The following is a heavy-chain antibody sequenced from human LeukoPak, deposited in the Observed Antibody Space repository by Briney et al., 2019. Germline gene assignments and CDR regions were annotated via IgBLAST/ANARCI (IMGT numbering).Heavy chain of an antibody. CDR1: GGTFSSYT. Sequence: ASVKVSCKASGGTFSSYTISWVRQAPGQGPEWMGRIIPILGIANYAQKFQGRVTITAGKSTRTAYMELGSLRSEDTAVYYCARAAGIATAQTPYGMDVWGQGTTVTVSS. D-gene: IGHD1-26*01. J-gene: IGHJ6*02. CDR3: ARAAGIATAQTPYGMDV. V-gene: IGHV1-69*02. CDR2: IIPILGIA.